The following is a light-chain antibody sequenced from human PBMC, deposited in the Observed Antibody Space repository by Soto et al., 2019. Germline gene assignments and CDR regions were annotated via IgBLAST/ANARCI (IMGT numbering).Light chain of an antibody. CDR1: QYINTR. J-gene: IGKJ1*01. CDR3: QQYGSSGT. V-gene: IGKV3-20*01. Sequence: EIVLTQSPATLSSFPGDRVTLSFRASQYINTRLALYQHRPGQSPRLLIYQTSLRAAGIPARFSASGSGTDFTLTISRLEPEDFAVYYCQQYGSSGTFGQGTKVDIK. CDR2: QTS.